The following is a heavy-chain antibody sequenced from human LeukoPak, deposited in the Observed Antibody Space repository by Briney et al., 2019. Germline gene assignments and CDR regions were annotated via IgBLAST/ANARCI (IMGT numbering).Heavy chain of an antibody. CDR3: ARDQEGFDY. J-gene: IGHJ4*02. Sequence: GGSLRLSCAASGFTFSTYGMSWVRQAPGKGLEWVSYISSSGGPIYYADSVKGRFTISRDNAKNSLYLQMNSLRDEDTAVYYCARDQEGFDYWGQGTLVTVSS. CDR1: GFTFSTYG. V-gene: IGHV3-48*02. CDR2: ISSSGGPI.